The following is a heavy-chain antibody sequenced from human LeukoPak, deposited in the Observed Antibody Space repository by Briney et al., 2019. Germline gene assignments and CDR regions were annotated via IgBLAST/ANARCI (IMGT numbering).Heavy chain of an antibody. CDR2: MNPNSGNT. V-gene: IGHV1-8*03. J-gene: IGHJ5*02. Sequence: ASVKVSCKASGYTLTSYDINWVRQATGQGLEWMGWMNPNSGNTGYAQEFQGRVTITRNTSISTAYMELSSLRSEDTAVYYCARARGLVPAATGRYNWFDPWGQGTLVTVSS. CDR3: ARARGLVPAATGRYNWFDP. CDR1: GYTLTSYD. D-gene: IGHD2-2*01.